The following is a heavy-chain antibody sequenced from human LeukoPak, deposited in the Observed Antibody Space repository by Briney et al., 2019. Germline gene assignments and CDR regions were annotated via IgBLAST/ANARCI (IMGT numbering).Heavy chain of an antibody. V-gene: IGHV3-23*01. J-gene: IGHJ4*02. CDR3: AKPPSIAAAGTYFDY. CDR1: GFTFSSYA. Sequence: GGSLRLSCAASGFTFSSYAMSWVRQAPGKGLEWVSAISGSGGSTYYADSVKGRFTISRDNSKNTLYLQMNGLRAEDTAVYYCAKPPSIAAAGTYFDYWGQGTLVTVSS. CDR2: ISGSGGST. D-gene: IGHD6-13*01.